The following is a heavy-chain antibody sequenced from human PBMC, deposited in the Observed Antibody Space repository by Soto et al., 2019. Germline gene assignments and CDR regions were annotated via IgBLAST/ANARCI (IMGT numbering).Heavy chain of an antibody. V-gene: IGHV3-23*01. CDR2: LSGSGTST. CDR3: AKATTNGGWFNPFDS. CDR1: GFSFVNYA. D-gene: IGHD6-19*01. Sequence: GGSLRLSCAASGFSFVNYAMNSVRQAPGKGLEWVSGLSGSGTSTYYADSVKGRFTISRDNSRDTLFLQMNSLTADDTAVYYCAKATTNGGWFNPFDSWGQGALVTVSS. J-gene: IGHJ4*02.